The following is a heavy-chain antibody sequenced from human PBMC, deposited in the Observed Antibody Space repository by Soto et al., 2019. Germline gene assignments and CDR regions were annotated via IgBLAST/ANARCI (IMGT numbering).Heavy chain of an antibody. CDR1: GGSISSYY. D-gene: IGHD4-17*01. CDR2: IYYSGST. CDR3: ARGYYGDYANPVYYYYMDV. Sequence: SETLSLTCTVSGGSISSYYWSWIRQPPGKGLEWIGYIYYSGSTNYNPSLKSRVTISVDTSKNQFSLKLSSVTAADTAVYYCARGYYGDYANPVYYYYMDVWGKGTTVTVSS. V-gene: IGHV4-59*08. J-gene: IGHJ6*03.